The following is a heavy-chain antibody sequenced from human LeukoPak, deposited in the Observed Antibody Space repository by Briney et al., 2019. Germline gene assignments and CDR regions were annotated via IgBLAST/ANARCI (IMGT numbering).Heavy chain of an antibody. V-gene: IGHV1-69*13. CDR3: ARGTNYDSSGYGHYFDY. Sequence: GASVKVSCKASGGTFSSYAISWVRQAPGQGLEWMGGIIPIFGTANYAQKFQGRVTITADESTSTAYMELSSLRSEDTAVYYCARGTNYDSSGYGHYFDYWGQGTLVTVSS. J-gene: IGHJ4*02. D-gene: IGHD3-22*01. CDR1: GGTFSSYA. CDR2: IIPIFGTA.